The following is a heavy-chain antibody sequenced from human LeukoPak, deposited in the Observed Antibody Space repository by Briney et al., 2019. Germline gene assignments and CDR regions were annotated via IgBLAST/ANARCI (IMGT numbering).Heavy chain of an antibody. CDR1: GFTFSDYY. CDR2: ISSSSSYT. CDR3: ARDSEHVDY. Sequence: PGGSLRLSCAASGFTFSDYYMSWIRQAPGKGLEWVSYISSSSSYTNYADSVKGRFTISRDNAKNSLCLQMNSLRAEDTAVYYCARDSEHVDYWGQGTLVTVSS. V-gene: IGHV3-11*06. J-gene: IGHJ4*02.